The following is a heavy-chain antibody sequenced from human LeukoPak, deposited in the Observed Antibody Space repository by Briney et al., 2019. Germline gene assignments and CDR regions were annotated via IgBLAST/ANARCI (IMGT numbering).Heavy chain of an antibody. CDR2: INPNSGGT. CDR1: GYTFTGYY. D-gene: IGHD1-26*01. CDR3: ARDLSGSIRYYYYYGMDV. Sequence: ASVKVSCKASGYTFTGYYMHWVRQASGQGLEWMGWINPNSGGTNYAQKFQGRVTMTRDTSISTAYMELSGLRSDDTAVYYCARDLSGSIRYYYYYGMDVWGQGTTVTVSS. J-gene: IGHJ6*02. V-gene: IGHV1-2*02.